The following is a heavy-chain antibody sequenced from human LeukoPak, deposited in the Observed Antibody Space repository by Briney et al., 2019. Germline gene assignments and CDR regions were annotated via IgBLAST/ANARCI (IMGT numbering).Heavy chain of an antibody. CDR3: ARDDKESYYDSRAYYMGHY. CDR1: GYTFTGYY. Sequence: GASVKVSCKASGYTFTGYYMHWVRQAPGQGLEWMGWINPNSGGTNYAQKFQDRVTMTTDTSTSTAYMELRSLRSDDTAVYYCARDDKESYYDSRAYYMGHYWGQGTLVTVSS. J-gene: IGHJ4*02. D-gene: IGHD3-22*01. CDR2: INPNSGGT. V-gene: IGHV1-2*02.